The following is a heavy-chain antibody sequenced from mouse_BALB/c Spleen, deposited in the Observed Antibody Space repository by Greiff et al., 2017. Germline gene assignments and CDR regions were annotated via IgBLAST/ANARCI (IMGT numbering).Heavy chain of an antibody. Sequence: DVHLVESGGDLVKPGGSLKLSCAASGFTFSSYGMSWVRQTPDKRLEWVATISSGGSYTYYPDSVKGRFTISRDNAKNTLYLQMSSLKSEDTAMYYCARERAYYRYEGWGQGTLVTVSA. CDR3: ARERAYYRYEG. CDR1: GFTFSSYG. J-gene: IGHJ3*01. CDR2: ISSGGSYT. V-gene: IGHV5-6*01. D-gene: IGHD2-14*01.